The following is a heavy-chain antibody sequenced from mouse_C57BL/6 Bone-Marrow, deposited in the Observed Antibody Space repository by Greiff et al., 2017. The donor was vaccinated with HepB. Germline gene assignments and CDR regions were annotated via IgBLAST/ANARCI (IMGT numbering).Heavy chain of an antibody. CDR1: GYTFTSYW. V-gene: IGHV1-55*01. J-gene: IGHJ2*01. CDR2: IYPGSGST. D-gene: IGHD2-1*01. Sequence: QVQLQQPGAELVKPGASVKMSCKASGYTFTSYWITWVKQRPGQGLEWIGDIYPGSGSTNYNEKFKSKATLTADKSSSTAYMQLSSLTSEDSAVYFCARYPIYYGHYWGQGTTLTVSS. CDR3: ARYPIYYGHY.